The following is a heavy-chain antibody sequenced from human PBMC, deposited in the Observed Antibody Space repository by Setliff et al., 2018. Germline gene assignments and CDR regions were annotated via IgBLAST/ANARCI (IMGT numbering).Heavy chain of an antibody. J-gene: IGHJ4*02. CDR2: ISAYNGNT. CDR3: ARDLGGLHLTMYHFDY. Sequence: ASVKVSCKASGYTFTSYAMHWVRQAPGQRLEWMGWISAYNGNTNYAQKLQGRVTMTTDTSTSTAYMELRSLRSDDTAVYYCARDLGGLHLTMYHFDYWGQGTLVTVSS. CDR1: GYTFTSYA. V-gene: IGHV1-18*01. D-gene: IGHD3-10*02.